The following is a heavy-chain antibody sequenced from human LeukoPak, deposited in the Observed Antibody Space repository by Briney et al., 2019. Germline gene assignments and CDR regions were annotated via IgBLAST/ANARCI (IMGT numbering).Heavy chain of an antibody. D-gene: IGHD6-19*01. J-gene: IGHJ5*02. CDR2: ISAYNGNT. CDR1: GYTFTSYG. CDR3: ARERGSRAVAGTGWFDP. V-gene: IGHV1-18*01. Sequence: ASVKVSCKASGYTFTSYGISWVRRAPGQGLEWMGWISAYNGNTNYAQKLQGRVTMTTDTSTSTAYMELRSLRSDDTAVYYCARERGSRAVAGTGWFDPWGQGTLVTVSS.